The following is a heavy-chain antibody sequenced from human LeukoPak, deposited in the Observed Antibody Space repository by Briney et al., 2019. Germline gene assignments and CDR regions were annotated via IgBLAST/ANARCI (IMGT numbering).Heavy chain of an antibody. V-gene: IGHV1-69*05. D-gene: IGHD6-6*01. CDR1: GGTFSSYA. J-gene: IGHJ3*02. CDR3: ARDMSIAARSVAFDI. CDR2: IIPIFGTA. Sequence: SVKVSCKASGGTFSSYATSWVRQAPGQGLEWMGRIIPIFGTANYAQKFQGRVTITTDESTSTAYMELSSLRSEDTAVYYCARDMSIAARSVAFDIWGQGTMVTVSS.